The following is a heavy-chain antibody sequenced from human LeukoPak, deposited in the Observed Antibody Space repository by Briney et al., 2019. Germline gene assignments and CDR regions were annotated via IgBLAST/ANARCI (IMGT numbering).Heavy chain of an antibody. D-gene: IGHD6-19*01. CDR3: ARDTDSSGPLDYMDV. J-gene: IGHJ6*03. CDR2: IKQDGSGK. CDR1: GFTFSSYW. V-gene: IGHV3-7*01. Sequence: GGSLRLSCAASGFTFSSYWMSWVRQAPGKGLEWVANIKQDGSGKYYVDSVKGRFTISRDNAKNSLYLQMNSLRAEDTAVYYCARDTDSSGPLDYMDVWGKGTTVTVSS.